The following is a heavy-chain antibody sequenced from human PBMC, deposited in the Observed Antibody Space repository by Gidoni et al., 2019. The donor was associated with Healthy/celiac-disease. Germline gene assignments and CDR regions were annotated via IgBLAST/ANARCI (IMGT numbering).Heavy chain of an antibody. CDR2: MNPNSGNT. D-gene: IGHD1-26*01. Sequence: QVQLVQSVAEVKKPGASVKVSCKASGYTFTSYYINWVRQATGQGLEWMGWMNPNSGNTGYAQKFQGRVTMTRNTSISTAYMELSSLRSEDTAVYYCARGRWELPNYYYYGMDVWGQGTTVTVSS. J-gene: IGHJ6*02. CDR3: ARGRWELPNYYYYGMDV. CDR1: GYTFTSYY. V-gene: IGHV1-8*01.